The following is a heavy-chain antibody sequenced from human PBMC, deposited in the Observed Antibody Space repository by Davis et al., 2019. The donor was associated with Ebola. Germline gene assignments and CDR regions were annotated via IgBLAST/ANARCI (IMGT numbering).Heavy chain of an antibody. CDR3: ARISYPDDY. D-gene: IGHD2/OR15-2a*01. V-gene: IGHV3-48*04. CDR2: ISSSSSTI. J-gene: IGHJ4*02. CDR1: GFTFSSYS. Sequence: GESLKISCAASGFTFSSYSMNWVRQAPGKGLEWVSYISSSSSTIYYADSVKGRFAISRDNAKNSLYLQMNSLRAEDTAVYYCARISYPDDYWGQGTLVTVSS.